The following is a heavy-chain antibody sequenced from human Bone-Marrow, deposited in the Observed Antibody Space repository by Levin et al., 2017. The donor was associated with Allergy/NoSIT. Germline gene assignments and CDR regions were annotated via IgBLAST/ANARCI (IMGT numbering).Heavy chain of an antibody. V-gene: IGHV4-34*01. D-gene: IGHD6-19*01. Sequence: SETLSLTCGVYGGSLSTYYWNWVRQSPGKGLEWIGEIDHSGGAHYNPSLKSRVSMSTDTSKDQFSLKVRSVTAADTAVYFCARGRRTSGRLDYWGQGTLVTVSS. CDR3: ARGRRTSGRLDY. CDR1: GGSLSTYY. J-gene: IGHJ4*02. CDR2: IDHSGGA.